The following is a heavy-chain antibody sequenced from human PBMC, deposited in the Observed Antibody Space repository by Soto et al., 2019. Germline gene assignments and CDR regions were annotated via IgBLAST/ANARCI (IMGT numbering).Heavy chain of an antibody. J-gene: IGHJ6*02. V-gene: IGHV4-31*03. CDR3: ASEFGGYKNYYYYAVGV. Sequence: QVQLEESGPGLVKPSETLSLTCTVSGGTISVGGNYWTWIRQHPGKGLEWIGNLYHSGNTHYNPSLESRLTISLGTSKDQFSLRLNSVTAAGTAVYYCASEFGGYKNYYYYAVGVWGQGTAVTVSS. CDR1: GGTISVGGNY. D-gene: IGHD2-15*01. CDR2: LYHSGNT.